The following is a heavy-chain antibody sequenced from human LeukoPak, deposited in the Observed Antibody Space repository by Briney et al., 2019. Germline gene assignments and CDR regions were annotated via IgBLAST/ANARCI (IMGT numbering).Heavy chain of an antibody. D-gene: IGHD3-22*01. CDR1: GGTFSSYA. V-gene: IGHV1-69*13. Sequence: SVKVSCKASGGTFSSYAISWVRQAPGQGLEWMGGIIPIFGTANYAQKFQGRVTITADESTSTAYMELSSLRSEDTAVYYCARNKYYDSRGYYFDYWGQGTLVTVSS. CDR2: IIPIFGTA. CDR3: ARNKYYDSRGYYFDY. J-gene: IGHJ4*02.